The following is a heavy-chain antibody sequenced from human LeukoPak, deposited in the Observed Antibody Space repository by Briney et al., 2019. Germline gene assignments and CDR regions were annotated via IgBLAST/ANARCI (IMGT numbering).Heavy chain of an antibody. Sequence: ASVNVSCKTSGYTFTGYYIQWVRQAPGQGLEWMGWINPDSGNTNYAQKFQGRVTMTGDTSITTAYMELSSLSSDDTAIYFCARRTPQYCTSSACYADYWGQGTLVTVSS. CDR2: INPDSGNT. J-gene: IGHJ4*02. CDR1: GYTFTGYY. D-gene: IGHD2-8*01. CDR3: ARRTPQYCTSSACYADY. V-gene: IGHV1-2*02.